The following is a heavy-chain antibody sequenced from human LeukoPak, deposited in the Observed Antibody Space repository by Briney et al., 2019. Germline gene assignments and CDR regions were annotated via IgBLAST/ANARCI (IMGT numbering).Heavy chain of an antibody. J-gene: IGHJ5*02. D-gene: IGHD6-6*01. CDR3: ARGPLRARYNWFDP. CDR1: GYTFTGYY. CDR2: INPNSGGT. V-gene: IGHV1-2*02. Sequence: ASVKVSCKASGYTFTGYYMHWVRQAPGQGLEWMGWINPNSGGTNYAQKFQGRVTMTRDTSISTAYMELSRLRSEDTAVYYCARGPLRARYNWFDPWGQGTLVTVSS.